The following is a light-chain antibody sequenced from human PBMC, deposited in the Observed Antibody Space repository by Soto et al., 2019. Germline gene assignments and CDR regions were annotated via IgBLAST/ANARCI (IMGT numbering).Light chain of an antibody. V-gene: IGKV1-9*01. J-gene: IGKJ4*01. CDR2: GAS. Sequence: DLPLTQSPSFLSASVGDRVTITCRASQGIGSYLGWYQQTPGKAPKLLIYGASTLHSGVPSRFSGSGSGTEFTLTVSSLQPEDGATYYCQQLNTYPAFGGGTKVEI. CDR1: QGIGSY. CDR3: QQLNTYPA.